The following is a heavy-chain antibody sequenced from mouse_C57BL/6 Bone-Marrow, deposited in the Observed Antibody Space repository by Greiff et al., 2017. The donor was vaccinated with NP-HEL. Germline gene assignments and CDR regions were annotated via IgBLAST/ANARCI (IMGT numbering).Heavy chain of an antibody. J-gene: IGHJ1*03. CDR2: IWSGGST. CDR1: GFSLTSYG. Sequence: VQLQQSGPGLVQPSQSLSITCTVSGFSLTSYGVHWVRQSPGKGLEWLGVIWSGGSTDYNAAFISRLSISKDNSKSQVFFKMNSLQADDTAIYYCARNGYDGYSWYFDVWGTGTTVTVSS. V-gene: IGHV2-2*01. CDR3: ARNGYDGYSWYFDV. D-gene: IGHD2-3*01.